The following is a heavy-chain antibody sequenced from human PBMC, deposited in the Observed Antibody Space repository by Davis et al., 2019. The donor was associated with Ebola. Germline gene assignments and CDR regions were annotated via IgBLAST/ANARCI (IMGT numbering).Heavy chain of an antibody. Sequence: GESLKISCAASGFTFSSYSMNWVRQAPGKGLEWVSVISGTSGNTYYADSVKGRFTTFRDNSKNMLYLQLNSLRAEDAAVYYCAKGPEKGTFDNWGQGTLVTVSS. CDR3: AKGPEKGTFDN. J-gene: IGHJ4*02. CDR2: ISGTSGNT. V-gene: IGHV3-23*01. CDR1: GFTFSSYS.